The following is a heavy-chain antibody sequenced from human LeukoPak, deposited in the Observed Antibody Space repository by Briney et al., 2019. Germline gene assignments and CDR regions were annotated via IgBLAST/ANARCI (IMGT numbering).Heavy chain of an antibody. CDR2: IHSSGST. CDR3: ARRDCSGGSCYTYGMDV. Sequence: SETLSLTCTVSGGFFSNYFRGWVRQPPGKGLEWIAYIHSSGSTNYNPSLKSRVTISVDTSKNQFSLKLSSVTAADTAVYYCARRDCSGGSCYTYGMDVWGQGTTVTVSS. J-gene: IGHJ6*02. V-gene: IGHV4-59*08. D-gene: IGHD2-15*01. CDR1: GGFFSNYF.